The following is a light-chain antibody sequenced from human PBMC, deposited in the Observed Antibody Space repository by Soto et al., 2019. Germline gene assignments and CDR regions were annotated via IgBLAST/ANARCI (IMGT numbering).Light chain of an antibody. CDR3: SSYTTTSTLV. J-gene: IGLJ3*02. V-gene: IGLV2-14*01. CDR1: NRDVGSYNL. CDR2: EVR. Sequence: QSALTQPASVSGSPGQSITIACTGTNRDVGSYNLVSWYQQRPGEAPKLLISEVRNRPSGISYRFTGSKSGNTASLTISGLQAEDEADYYCSSYTTTSTLVFGGGTKVTVL.